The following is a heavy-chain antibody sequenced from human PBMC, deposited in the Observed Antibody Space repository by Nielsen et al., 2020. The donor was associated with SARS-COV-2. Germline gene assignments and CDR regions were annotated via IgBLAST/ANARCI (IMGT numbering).Heavy chain of an antibody. D-gene: IGHD3-10*01. V-gene: IGHV1-46*01. CDR3: ARSLRGAFDY. CDR2: TNPSGGST. CDR1: GYTFTSCY. Sequence: ASVKVSCKASGYTFTSCYMHWVRQAPGQGLEWMGITNPSGGSTSYAQKFQGRVTMTRDTSTSTVYMELSSLRSEDTAVYYCARSLRGAFDYWGQGTLVTVSS. J-gene: IGHJ4*02.